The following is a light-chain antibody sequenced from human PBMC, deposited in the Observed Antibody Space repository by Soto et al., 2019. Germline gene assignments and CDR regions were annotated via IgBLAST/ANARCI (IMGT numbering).Light chain of an antibody. CDR1: QSVSSN. CDR2: GAS. J-gene: IGKJ5*01. Sequence: EIVMTQSPATLSVSPGERATLSCRASQSVSSNLAWFQHKPGQAPRLLIYGASTRATGIPARLSGSGSGAEFTLTISSLQSEDFAVYFCQQYDDCPITFGQGTRLEIK. V-gene: IGKV3-15*01. CDR3: QQYDDCPIT.